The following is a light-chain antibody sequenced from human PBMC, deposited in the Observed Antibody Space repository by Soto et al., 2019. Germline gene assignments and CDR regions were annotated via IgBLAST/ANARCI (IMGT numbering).Light chain of an antibody. Sequence: EIVLTQSPGTLSLSPGERATLSCRASQSVSSSYLAWYQQKPGQAPRLLIYGASSRATGIPDRFSGSGSGTDFTLIISRLEPEDFAVYYCQQYGSSLLFTFGPGTKVDI. CDR3: QQYGSSLLFT. V-gene: IGKV3-20*01. CDR1: QSVSSSY. CDR2: GAS. J-gene: IGKJ3*01.